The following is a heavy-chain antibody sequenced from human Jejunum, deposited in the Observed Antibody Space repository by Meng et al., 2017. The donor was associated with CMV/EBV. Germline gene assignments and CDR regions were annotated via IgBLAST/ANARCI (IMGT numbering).Heavy chain of an antibody. CDR3: AKAATNSSPDFFDY. CDR2: ISDVGDT. J-gene: IGHJ4*02. D-gene: IGHD6-13*01. Sequence: SGFSVRSNHISWVRQAPGKGLEWVSVISDVGDTYYAYAVKGRFTISRDNSQNTVSLQMSSLRGEDTAVYYCAKAATNSSPDFFDYWGQGTRVTVSS. V-gene: IGHV3-53*01. CDR1: GFSVRSNH.